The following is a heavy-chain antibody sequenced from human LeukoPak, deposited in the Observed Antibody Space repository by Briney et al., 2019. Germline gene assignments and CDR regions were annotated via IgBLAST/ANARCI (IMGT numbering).Heavy chain of an antibody. V-gene: IGHV1-2*02. D-gene: IGHD5-18*01. CDR1: RYTFTGYY. J-gene: IGHJ4*02. CDR3: ARGTGEGYTYGRYYFDC. Sequence: GASVKVSCKASRYTFTGYYMHWVRQAPGQGREWMGWINPNSGVTDYAQNFQGRVTMTRDTSISTAYVELSRLRSDDTAVYYCARGTGEGYTYGRYYFDCWGQGTLVTVSS. CDR2: INPNSGVT.